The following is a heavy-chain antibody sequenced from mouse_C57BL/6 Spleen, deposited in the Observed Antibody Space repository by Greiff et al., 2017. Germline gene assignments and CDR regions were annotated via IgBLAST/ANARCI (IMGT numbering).Heavy chain of an antibody. D-gene: IGHD3-2*02. CDR2: IYPGDGDT. V-gene: IGHV1-82*01. CDR1: GYAFSSSW. Sequence: VQLQQSGPELVKPGASVKISCKASGYAFSSSWMNWVKQRPGKGLEWIGRIYPGDGDTNYNGKFKGKATLTADKSSSTAYMQLSSLTSEDSAVYFCAHSSGYGDYWGQGTTLTVSS. CDR3: AHSSGYGDY. J-gene: IGHJ2*01.